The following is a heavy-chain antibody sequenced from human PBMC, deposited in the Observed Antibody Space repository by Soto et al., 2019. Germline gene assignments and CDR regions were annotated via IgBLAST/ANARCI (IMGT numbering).Heavy chain of an antibody. J-gene: IGHJ3*01. CDR3: AIGGLDF. V-gene: IGHV1-46*01. D-gene: IGHD2-15*01. Sequence: ASVKVSCKASGYTFTIYYMHWVRQAPGRGLEWMGIINPNGGDTSYVQKFQGRVTVTRDTSTSTVYMELSSLRSEDTAVYYCAIGGLDFWGQGTMVPVSS. CDR1: GYTFTIYY. CDR2: INPNGGDT.